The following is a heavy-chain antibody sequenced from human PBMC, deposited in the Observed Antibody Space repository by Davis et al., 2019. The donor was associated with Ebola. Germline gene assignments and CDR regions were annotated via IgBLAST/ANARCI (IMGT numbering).Heavy chain of an antibody. CDR2: ISSSSSYI. J-gene: IGHJ4*02. V-gene: IGHV3-21*01. D-gene: IGHD3-10*01. CDR3: ASGSTHSLSRYYYGSGNVDY. Sequence: GESLKISCAASGFTFSSYSMNWVRQAPGKGLEWVSSISSSSSYIYYADSVKGRFTISRDNAKNSLYLQMNSLRAEDTAVYYCASGSTHSLSRYYYGSGNVDYWGQGTLVTVSS. CDR1: GFTFSSYS.